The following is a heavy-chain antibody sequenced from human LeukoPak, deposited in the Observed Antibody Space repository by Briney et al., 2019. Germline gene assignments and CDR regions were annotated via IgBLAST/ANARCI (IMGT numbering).Heavy chain of an antibody. Sequence: GGSLRLSCTASGFTFNLYAMTWVRQAPGKGLEWVSAITGSGGSTYYADSVKGRFTISRDSSKNTLFLQMNRLRPEDAAVYYCAKAPVTTCRGAFCYPFDYWGLGTLVTVSS. D-gene: IGHD2-15*01. CDR1: GFTFNLYA. CDR3: AKAPVTTCRGAFCYPFDY. CDR2: ITGSGGST. J-gene: IGHJ4*02. V-gene: IGHV3-23*01.